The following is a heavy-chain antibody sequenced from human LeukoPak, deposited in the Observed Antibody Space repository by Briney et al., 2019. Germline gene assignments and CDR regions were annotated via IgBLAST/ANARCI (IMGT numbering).Heavy chain of an antibody. J-gene: IGHJ4*02. Sequence: SETLSLTCTVSGGSISSFYWSWIRQPPGKGLEWIGYIYYSGSTNYNPSLKSRVTISLDTSKKQLSLKLTSVTAADTAVYYCARVAFSSNWYGMIDYWGQGTLVTVSS. CDR1: GGSISSFY. V-gene: IGHV4-59*01. D-gene: IGHD6-13*01. CDR2: IYYSGST. CDR3: ARVAFSSNWYGMIDY.